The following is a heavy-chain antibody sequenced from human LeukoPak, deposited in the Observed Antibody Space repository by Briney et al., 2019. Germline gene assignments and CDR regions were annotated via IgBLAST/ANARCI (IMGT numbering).Heavy chain of an antibody. D-gene: IGHD3-22*01. CDR3: VVSSGYPSY. V-gene: IGHV3-74*01. Sequence: GGSLRLSCAASGFTFSSNWMHWVRQAPGKGLVWVSRITSDGSSTIYADSVKGRFTISRDNAKNTLYLQMNSLRAEDTAVYYCVVSSGYPSYWGQGTLVTVSS. CDR1: GFTFSSNW. CDR2: ITSDGSST. J-gene: IGHJ4*02.